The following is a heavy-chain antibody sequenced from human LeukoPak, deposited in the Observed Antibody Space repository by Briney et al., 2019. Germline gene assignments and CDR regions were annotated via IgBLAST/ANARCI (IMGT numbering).Heavy chain of an antibody. V-gene: IGHV1-2*02. J-gene: IGHJ4*02. CDR3: ARDKNGLYFDY. Sequence: EASVKVSCKASGYTFTGYYMHWVRPAPGQGLEWMGWINPNSGGTNYAQKFQGRVTMTRDTSISTAYMELSRLRSDDTAVYYCARDKNGLYFDYWGQGTLVTVSS. CDR1: GYTFTGYY. CDR2: INPNSGGT. D-gene: IGHD2-8*01.